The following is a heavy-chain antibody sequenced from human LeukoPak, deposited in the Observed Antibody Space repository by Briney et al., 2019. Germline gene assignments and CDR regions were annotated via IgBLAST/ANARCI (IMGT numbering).Heavy chain of an antibody. CDR2: ISGSGGST. CDR3: ARARGWYPFYFDY. CDR1: GFTFSSYA. V-gene: IGHV3-23*01. Sequence: GGSLRLSCAASGFTFSSYAMSWVRQAPGKGLEWVSAISGSGGSTYYADSVKGRFTISRDNSKNTLYLQMNSLRAKDTAVYYCARARGWYPFYFDYWGQGTLVTVSS. D-gene: IGHD6-19*01. J-gene: IGHJ4*02.